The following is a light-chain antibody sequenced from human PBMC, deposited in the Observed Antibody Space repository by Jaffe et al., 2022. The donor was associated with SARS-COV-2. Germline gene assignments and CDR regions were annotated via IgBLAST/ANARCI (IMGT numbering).Light chain of an antibody. CDR1: SSNIGSNY. J-gene: IGLJ2*01. V-gene: IGLV1-51*01. CDR2: DNS. CDR3: GTWDTSLSVVV. Sequence: QSVLTQPPSVSAAPGQRVTISCSGSSSNIGSNYVSWYQQLPGTAPKLLIYDNSKRPSGIPDRFSGSKSGTSATLGITGLQTGDEADYYCGTWDTSLSVVVFGGGTKLTV.